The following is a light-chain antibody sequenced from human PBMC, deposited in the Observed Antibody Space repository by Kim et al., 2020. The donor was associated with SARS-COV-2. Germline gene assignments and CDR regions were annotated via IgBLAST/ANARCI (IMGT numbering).Light chain of an antibody. CDR2: DVS. CDR1: SGDVGEYNH. Sequence: QSALTQPASVSGSPGQSITISCTGTSGDVGEYNHVSWYQQHPGKAPKLMIYDVSNRPSGVSNRFSASKSGNTASLTISGLQAEDEADYYCSSYTNSVLFGGGTKLTVL. V-gene: IGLV2-14*03. CDR3: SSYTNSVL. J-gene: IGLJ2*01.